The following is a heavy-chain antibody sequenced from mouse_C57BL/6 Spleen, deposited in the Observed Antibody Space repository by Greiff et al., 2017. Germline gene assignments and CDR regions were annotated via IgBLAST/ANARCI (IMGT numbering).Heavy chain of an antibody. Sequence: QVQLKESGPGLVQPSQSLSITCTVSGFSLTSYGVHWVRQSPGKGLEWLGVIWSGGSTDYNAAFISRLSISKDNSKSQVFFKLNSLQADDTAIDYCGRNVGSSYAMDYWGQGTSVTVSS. V-gene: IGHV2-2*01. CDR1: GFSLTSYG. J-gene: IGHJ4*01. D-gene: IGHD1-1*01. CDR3: GRNVGSSYAMDY. CDR2: IWSGGST.